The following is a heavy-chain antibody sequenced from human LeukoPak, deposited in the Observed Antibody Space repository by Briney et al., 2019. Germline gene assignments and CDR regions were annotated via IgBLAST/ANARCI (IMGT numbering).Heavy chain of an antibody. J-gene: IGHJ4*02. Sequence: PGGSLRLSCAASGFTFSSYGMHWVRQAPGKGLEWVAFIRYDGSNKYYADSVKGRFTISRDNSKNTLYLQMNSLRAEDTAVYYCAKGGSGIYYGSGRGLWFDYWGQGTLVTVSS. CDR3: AKGGSGIYYGSGRGLWFDY. CDR1: GFTFSSYG. D-gene: IGHD3-10*01. V-gene: IGHV3-30*02. CDR2: IRYDGSNK.